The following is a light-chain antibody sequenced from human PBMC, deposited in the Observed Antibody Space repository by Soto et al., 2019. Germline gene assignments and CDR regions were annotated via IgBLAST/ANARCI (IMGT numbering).Light chain of an antibody. V-gene: IGLV2-8*01. J-gene: IGLJ1*01. Sequence: QSVLTQPPSASGSPGQSVTISCTGTSGDIGGYDYVSWYQQHPGKAPKLMIYEVTKRPLGVPDRFSGSKSGNTASLTVSGLHAEDEADYYCSSYAGSNTPYVFGTGTKVTVL. CDR2: EVT. CDR1: SGDIGGYDY. CDR3: SSYAGSNTPYV.